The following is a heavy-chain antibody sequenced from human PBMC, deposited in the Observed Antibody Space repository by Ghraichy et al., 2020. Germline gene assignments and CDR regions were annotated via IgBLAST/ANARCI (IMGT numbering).Heavy chain of an antibody. CDR1: GYTFTDHY. J-gene: IGHJ5*02. D-gene: IGHD3-10*01. CDR2: INANTGAT. Sequence: ASVKVSCRAFGYTFTDHYMQWLRQAPGQGLEWMGWINANTGATKYAQKYQGRVTMTRDTSINTAYMELSRLTSDDTALYYCARDNSMEDITWWFDPWGQGTLVIVS. CDR3: ARDNSMEDITWWFDP. V-gene: IGHV1-2*02.